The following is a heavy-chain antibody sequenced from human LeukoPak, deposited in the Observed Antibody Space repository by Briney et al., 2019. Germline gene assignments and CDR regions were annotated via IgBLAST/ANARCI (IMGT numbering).Heavy chain of an antibody. Sequence: GGSLRLSCTASGFTFSSYWMHWVRQAPGKGLVWVSRINSDGGSTSYADSVKGRFTISRDDAKNTLYLQMNSLRAEDTAVYYCARGRGYSYDTDYWGQGTLVTVSS. CDR3: ARGRGYSYDTDY. CDR1: GFTFSSYW. CDR2: INSDGGST. J-gene: IGHJ4*02. V-gene: IGHV3-74*01. D-gene: IGHD5-18*01.